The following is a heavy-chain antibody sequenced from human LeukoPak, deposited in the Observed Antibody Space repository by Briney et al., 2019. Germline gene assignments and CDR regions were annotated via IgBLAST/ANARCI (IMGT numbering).Heavy chain of an antibody. CDR1: GFTFSSYG. CDR2: IKQDGSEK. D-gene: IGHD3-16*02. CDR3: AREANDYVWGSYRYYYYFDY. Sequence: GGSLRLSCAASGFTFSSYGMSWVRQAPGKGLEWVANIKQDGSEKYYVDSVKGRFTISRDNAKNSLYLQMNSLRAEDTAVYYCAREANDYVWGSYRYYYYFDYWGQGTLVTVSS. V-gene: IGHV3-7*01. J-gene: IGHJ4*02.